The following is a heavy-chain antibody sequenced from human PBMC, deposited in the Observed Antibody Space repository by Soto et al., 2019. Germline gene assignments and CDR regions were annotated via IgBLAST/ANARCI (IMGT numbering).Heavy chain of an antibody. D-gene: IGHD3-9*01. CDR3: ARVFYDILTKTNWFDP. J-gene: IGHJ5*02. V-gene: IGHV4-31*02. Sequence: WTWIRQHPGKAPEWIGSIFYTGNTYYNSSLKSRLTLSVDVSKNQFSLRLSSVTAADTAVYYCARVFYDILTKTNWFDPWGQGTLATVSS. CDR2: IFYTGNT.